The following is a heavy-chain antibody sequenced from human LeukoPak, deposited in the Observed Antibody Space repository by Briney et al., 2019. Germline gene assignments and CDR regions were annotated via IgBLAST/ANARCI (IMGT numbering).Heavy chain of an antibody. CDR1: GFTFTSSA. Sequence: SVKVSCKASGFTFTSSAMQWVRQARGQPLEGIGWIVVGSGNTNYAQKFQERVTITRDMPTSTAYMELSSLRSEDTAVYYCAADRWVGATTFDYWGQGTLVTVSS. CDR2: IVVGSGNT. D-gene: IGHD1-26*01. J-gene: IGHJ4*02. V-gene: IGHV1-58*02. CDR3: AADRWVGATTFDY.